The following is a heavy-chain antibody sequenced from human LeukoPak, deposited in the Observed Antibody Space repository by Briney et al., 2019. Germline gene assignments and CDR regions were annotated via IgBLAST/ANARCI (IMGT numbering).Heavy chain of an antibody. CDR2: ISGSGGST. CDR1: GFTFSSCA. CDR3: AKAVTMVQGVIIGSYYYYMDV. V-gene: IGHV3-23*01. J-gene: IGHJ6*03. D-gene: IGHD3-10*01. Sequence: PGGSLRLSCAASGFTFSSCAVSWVRQAPGKGLEWVSAISGSGGSTYYADSVKGRFTISRDNSKNTLYLQMNSLRAEDTAVYYCAKAVTMVQGVIIGSYYYYMDVWGKGTTVTVSS.